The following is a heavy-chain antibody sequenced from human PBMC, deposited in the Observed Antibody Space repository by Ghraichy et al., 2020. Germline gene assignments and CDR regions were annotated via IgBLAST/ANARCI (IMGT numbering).Heavy chain of an antibody. V-gene: IGHV3-30-3*01. CDR1: GFTFSSYA. D-gene: IGHD2/OR15-2a*01. J-gene: IGHJ4*02. CDR2: ISYDGSNK. CDR3: ARSAGVLAFQDY. Sequence: GGSLRLSCAASGFTFSSYAMHWVRQAPGKRLEWVAVISYDGSNKYYADSVKGRFTISRDNSKNTLYLQMNSLRAEDTAVYYCARSAGVLAFQDYWGQGTLVTVSS.